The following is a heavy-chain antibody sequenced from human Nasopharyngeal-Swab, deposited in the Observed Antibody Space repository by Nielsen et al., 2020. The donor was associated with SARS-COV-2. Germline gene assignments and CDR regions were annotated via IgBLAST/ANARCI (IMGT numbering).Heavy chain of an antibody. CDR3: ARANHCSSTSCYAGARMYYYYMDV. CDR2: IIPIFGTA. J-gene: IGHJ6*03. D-gene: IGHD2-2*01. Sequence: SMKVSCKASGGTFSSYAISWVRQAPGQGLEWMGGIIPIFGTANYAQKFQGRVTITADESTSTAYMELSSLRSEDTAVYYCARANHCSSTSCYAGARMYYYYMDVWGKGTTVTVSS. CDR1: GGTFSSYA. V-gene: IGHV1-69*13.